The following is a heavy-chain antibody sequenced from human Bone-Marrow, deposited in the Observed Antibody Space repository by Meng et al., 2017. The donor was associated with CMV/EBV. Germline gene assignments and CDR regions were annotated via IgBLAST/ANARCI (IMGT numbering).Heavy chain of an antibody. J-gene: IGHJ4*02. CDR1: GYIFTGYY. CDR3: ARDGRDPKITYYYDSSGYSPDY. D-gene: IGHD3-22*01. V-gene: IGHV1-2*02. Sequence: ASVKVSCKASGYIFTGYYMHWVRQAPGQGLEWMGWINPNSGGTNYAQKFQGRVTMTRDTSISTAYMELSRLRSDDTAVYYCARDGRDPKITYYYDSSGYSPDYWGQGTLVTVSS. CDR2: INPNSGGT.